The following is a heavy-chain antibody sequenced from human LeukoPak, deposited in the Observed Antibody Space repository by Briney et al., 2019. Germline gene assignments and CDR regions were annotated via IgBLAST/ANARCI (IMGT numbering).Heavy chain of an antibody. CDR3: ARDAYTTTSNWLDP. D-gene: IGHD4-17*01. CDR2: ITGDGSDI. CDR1: GFTLNKYW. Sequence: GGSLRLSCEASGFTLNKYWMHWVREAPGKGLVWVSRITGDGSDIAYADSVKGRFTVSRDDAKNTLFLQMTSLRVEDTAIYYCARDAYTTTSNWLDPWGQGTLVTVSS. V-gene: IGHV3-74*01. J-gene: IGHJ5*02.